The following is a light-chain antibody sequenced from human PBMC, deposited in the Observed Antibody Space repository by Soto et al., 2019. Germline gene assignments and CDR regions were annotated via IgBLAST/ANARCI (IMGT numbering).Light chain of an antibody. J-gene: IGKJ1*01. CDR3: QQYNNWPPWT. CDR1: QSVSSN. Sequence: EIVMTPSPATLPVSPGERATLSCRASQSVSSNLAWYQQKPGQAPRLLIYGASTRATGIPARFSGSGSGTEFTLTISSLQSEDFAVYYCQQYNNWPPWTFGQGTKVDIK. V-gene: IGKV3-15*01. CDR2: GAS.